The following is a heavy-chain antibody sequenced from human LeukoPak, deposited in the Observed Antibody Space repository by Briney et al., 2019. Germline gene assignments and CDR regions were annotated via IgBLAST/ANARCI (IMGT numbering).Heavy chain of an antibody. Sequence: PGGSLRLSCAASGFTFGDYGMSWVRQAPGKGLEWVSGINWNGGSTGYADSVKGRFTISRDNAKNSLYLQMNSLRAEDTALYYCARDPGYSYGYVPGYFDYWGQGFLVTVSS. V-gene: IGHV3-20*04. CDR1: GFTFGDYG. CDR2: INWNGGST. J-gene: IGHJ4*02. D-gene: IGHD5-18*01. CDR3: ARDPGYSYGYVPGYFDY.